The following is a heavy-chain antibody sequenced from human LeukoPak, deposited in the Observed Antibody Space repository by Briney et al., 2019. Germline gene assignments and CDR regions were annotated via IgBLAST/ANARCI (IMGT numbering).Heavy chain of an antibody. D-gene: IGHD3-22*01. CDR3: ARDGGYYDSSGYSPDDAFDI. V-gene: IGHV4-59*01. Sequence: SETLSLTCTVSGGSISSYYWSWIRQPPGKGLEWIGYIYYSGSTNYNPSLKSRVTISVDTSKNQFSLKLRSVTAADTAVYYCARDGGYYDSSGYSPDDAFDIWGQGTMVTVSS. CDR2: IYYSGST. J-gene: IGHJ3*02. CDR1: GGSISSYY.